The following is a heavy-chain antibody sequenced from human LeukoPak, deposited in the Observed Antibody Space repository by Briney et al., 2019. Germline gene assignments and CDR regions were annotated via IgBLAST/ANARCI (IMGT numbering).Heavy chain of an antibody. CDR1: GLVFSSYT. Sequence: NTGGSLRLSCAASGLVFSSYTMGWVRHAPGKGLEWVSSSTPATDSTNYADSVQGRFTISRDNAKKTAYLQMNSLRVEDTAIYFCVGNQDFWSGYHAFEYWGQGILVTVSP. CDR3: VGNQDFWSGYHAFEY. V-gene: IGHV3-21*01. CDR2: STPATDST. D-gene: IGHD3-3*01. J-gene: IGHJ4*02.